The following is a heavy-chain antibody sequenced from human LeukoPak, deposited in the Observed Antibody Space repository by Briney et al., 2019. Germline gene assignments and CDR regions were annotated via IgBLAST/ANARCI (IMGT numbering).Heavy chain of an antibody. D-gene: IGHD2-8*01. J-gene: IGHJ6*02. CDR1: GFTFSSYG. V-gene: IGHV3-33*01. CDR2: IWYDGSNK. CDR3: ARDRGYCTNGVCYSYGMDV. Sequence: GRSLRLSCAASGFTFSSYGMHWVRQAPGKGLEWVAVIWYDGSNKYYADSVKGRFTISRDNSKNTLYLQMNSLRAEDTAVYYCARDRGYCTNGVCYSYGMDVWGQGTTVTVSS.